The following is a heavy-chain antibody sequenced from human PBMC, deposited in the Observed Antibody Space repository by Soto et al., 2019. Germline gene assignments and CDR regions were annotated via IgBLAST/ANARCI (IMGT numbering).Heavy chain of an antibody. V-gene: IGHV3-30*18. CDR3: ANALGELSPESFDY. J-gene: IGHJ4*01. CDR1: GFTFSSYA. CDR2: ISYDGSDK. D-gene: IGHD3-16*02. Sequence: QVQLVESGGGVVQPGRSLRLSCAASGFTFSSYAMHWVRQAPGKGLEWVAVISYDGSDKYYADSVKGRFTISRDNSKNTLNLQMNSLRADDTAVYYCANALGELSPESFDYWGHGTLITVSS.